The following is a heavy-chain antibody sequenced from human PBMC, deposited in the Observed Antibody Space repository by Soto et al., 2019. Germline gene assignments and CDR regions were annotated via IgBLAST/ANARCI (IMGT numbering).Heavy chain of an antibody. D-gene: IGHD5-18*01. J-gene: IGHJ4*02. V-gene: IGHV3-74*01. Sequence: GGSLRLSCAASGFTFSSYWMHWVRQAPGKGLVWVSRINTDGSSTNYADSVKGRFTISRDNAKNTLYLQMNSLRAEDTAVYYCARAGYNYGYYFDYWGQGTLVTVS. CDR1: GFTFSSYW. CDR2: INTDGSST. CDR3: ARAGYNYGYYFDY.